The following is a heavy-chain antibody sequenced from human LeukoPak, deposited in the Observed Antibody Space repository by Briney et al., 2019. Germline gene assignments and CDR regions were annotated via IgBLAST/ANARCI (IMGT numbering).Heavy chain of an antibody. V-gene: IGHV4-39*01. CDR3: ARQILWFGGETKYYMDV. CDR1: GGSISSSSYY. Sequence: SETLSLTCTVSGGSISSSSYYWGWIRQPPGKGLEWIGSIYYSGSTYYNPSLKSRVTISVDTSKNQFSLKLSSVTAADTAVYYCARQILWFGGETKYYMDVWGKGTTVTISS. D-gene: IGHD3-10*01. J-gene: IGHJ6*03. CDR2: IYYSGST.